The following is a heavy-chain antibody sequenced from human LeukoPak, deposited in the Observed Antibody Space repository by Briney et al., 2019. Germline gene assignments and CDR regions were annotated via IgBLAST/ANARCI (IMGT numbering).Heavy chain of an antibody. CDR2: IYTSGST. J-gene: IGHJ4*02. V-gene: IGHV4-4*07. CDR3: ARESKKPIFDY. CDR1: GGSISSYY. Sequence: SETLFLSCSVSGGSISSYYWSWIRQPAGKGLEWIGRIYTSGSTNYNPSLKSRVTMSVDTSKNQFSLKLSSVTAADTAVYYCARESKKPIFDYWGQGTLVTVSS. D-gene: IGHD2-2*02.